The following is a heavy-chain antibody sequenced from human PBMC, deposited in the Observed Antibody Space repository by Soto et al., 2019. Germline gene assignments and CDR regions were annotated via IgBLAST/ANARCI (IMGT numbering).Heavy chain of an antibody. D-gene: IGHD3-10*01. Sequence: TSETLSLTCAVSSGSISSSNWWSWVRQPPGKGLEWIGEIYHSGSTNYNPSLKSQVTISVDKSKNQFSLKLSSVTAADTAVYYCARDRGQQTTGEFDYWGQGTLVTVAS. CDR1: SGSISSSNW. V-gene: IGHV4-4*02. J-gene: IGHJ4*02. CDR3: ARDRGQQTTGEFDY. CDR2: IYHSGST.